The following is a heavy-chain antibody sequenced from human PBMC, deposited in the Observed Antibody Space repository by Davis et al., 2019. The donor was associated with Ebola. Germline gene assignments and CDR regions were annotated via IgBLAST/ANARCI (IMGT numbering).Heavy chain of an antibody. CDR2: IYYIGTT. CDR3: ARNSITKFNWLDP. V-gene: IGHV4-59*01. Sequence: SETLSLTCTVSGGSFSTYYWSWVRQPPGKGLEWVGYIYYIGTTHYNPSLRGRVTISVDTSKKHFSLKLGSVAAADTAVYYCARNSITKFNWLDPWGQGALVTVSS. J-gene: IGHJ5*02. CDR1: GGSFSTYY. D-gene: IGHD1-14*01.